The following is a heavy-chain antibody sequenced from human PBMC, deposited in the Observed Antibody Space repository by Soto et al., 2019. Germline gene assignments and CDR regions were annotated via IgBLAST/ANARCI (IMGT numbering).Heavy chain of an antibody. CDR1: GGSFSGYY. Sequence: PSETLSLTCAVYGGSFSGYYWSWIRQPPGKGLEWIGEINHSGSTNYNPSLKSRVTISVDTSKNQLSLKLSSVTAADTAVYYCARRSVAPRWGYYYCGMDVWGQGTTVNVSS. D-gene: IGHD3-16*01. V-gene: IGHV4-34*01. CDR3: ARRSVAPRWGYYYCGMDV. J-gene: IGHJ6*02. CDR2: INHSGST.